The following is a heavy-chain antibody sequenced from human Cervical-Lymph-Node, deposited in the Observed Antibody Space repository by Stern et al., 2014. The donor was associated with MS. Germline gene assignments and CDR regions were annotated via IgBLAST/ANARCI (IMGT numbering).Heavy chain of an antibody. J-gene: IGHJ4*02. CDR3: AATSHVGYFND. CDR2: IVVGSGNT. D-gene: IGHD1-26*01. CDR1: GFTFTSSA. V-gene: IGHV1-58*01. Sequence: QLVESGPEVKKPGTSVKVSCKASGFTFTSSAVQWVRQARGQRLEWIGWIVVGSGNTNYAQKCRERVPLTRDMSRSTAYMELSSRRSEDTAVYYCAATSHVGYFNDGGQGTLVTVSS.